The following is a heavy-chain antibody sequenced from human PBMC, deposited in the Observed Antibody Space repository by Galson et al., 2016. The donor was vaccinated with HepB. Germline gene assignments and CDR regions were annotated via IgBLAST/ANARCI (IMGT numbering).Heavy chain of an antibody. CDR3: ARGGFGWEVNSYGFFDY. CDR2: IIPIFGTA. J-gene: IGHJ4*02. V-gene: IGHV1-69*13. D-gene: IGHD5-18*01. CDR1: GGTFSSHA. Sequence: SVKVSCKASGGTFSSHAISWVRQAPGQGLEWMGGIIPIFGTAKYTQKFQGRVTITADESTSTAYMELRSLRSEDTVVYYCARGGFGWEVNSYGFFDYWGQGTLVTVSS.